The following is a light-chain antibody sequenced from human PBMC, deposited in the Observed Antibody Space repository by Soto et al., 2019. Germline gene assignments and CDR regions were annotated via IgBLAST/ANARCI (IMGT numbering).Light chain of an antibody. CDR3: SSKINNNTPLYV. CDR2: EVS. V-gene: IGLV2-14*01. Sequence: QSVLTQPASVSGSPGQSITISCTGTSSDVGTYNFVSWYQQHPGKVPKLMIYEVSSRPSGVSDRFSGSKSGNTASLTISGLQAEDEAEYYCSSKINNNTPLYVFGTVTKVTVL. J-gene: IGLJ1*01. CDR1: SSDVGTYNF.